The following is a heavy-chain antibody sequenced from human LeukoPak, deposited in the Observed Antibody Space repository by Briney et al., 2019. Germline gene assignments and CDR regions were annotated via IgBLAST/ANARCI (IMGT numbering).Heavy chain of an antibody. D-gene: IGHD3-10*01. V-gene: IGHV4-34*01. J-gene: IGHJ6*02. Sequence: ASETLSLTCAVYGGSFSGYYWSWIRQPPGKGLEWIGEINHSGGTNYNPSLKSRVTISVDTSKNQFSLKLSSVTAADTAVYYCARGRNYYGSGSYYNYYGMDVWGQGTTVTVSS. CDR2: INHSGGT. CDR1: GGSFSGYY. CDR3: ARGRNYYGSGSYYNYYGMDV.